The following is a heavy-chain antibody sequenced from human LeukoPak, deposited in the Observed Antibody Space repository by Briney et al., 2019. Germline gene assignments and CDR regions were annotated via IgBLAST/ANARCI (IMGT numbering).Heavy chain of an antibody. CDR3: ARAPYGSGSYYAPGDAFDI. Sequence: GGSLRLSCAASGFTFSSYAMSWVRQAPGKGLEWVSSISSSSSYIYYADSVKGRFTISRDNAKNSLYLQMNSLRAEDTAVYYCARAPYGSGSYYAPGDAFDIWGQGTMVTVSS. V-gene: IGHV3-21*01. CDR2: ISSSSSYI. D-gene: IGHD3-10*01. CDR1: GFTFSSYA. J-gene: IGHJ3*02.